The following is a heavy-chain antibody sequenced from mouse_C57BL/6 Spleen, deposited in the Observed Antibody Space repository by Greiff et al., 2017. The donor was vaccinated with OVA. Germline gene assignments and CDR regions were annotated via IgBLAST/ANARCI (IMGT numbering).Heavy chain of an antibody. V-gene: IGHV1-82*01. Sequence: QVQLQQSGPELVKPGASVKISCKASGYAFSSSWMNWVKQRPGKGLEWIGRINPGDGDTSYNGKFKGKATLTADKSSSTAYMQLSSLTSEDSAVYFCARECEAWFAYWGQGTLVTVSA. CDR1: GYAFSSSW. CDR2: INPGDGDT. J-gene: IGHJ3*01. CDR3: ARECEAWFAY.